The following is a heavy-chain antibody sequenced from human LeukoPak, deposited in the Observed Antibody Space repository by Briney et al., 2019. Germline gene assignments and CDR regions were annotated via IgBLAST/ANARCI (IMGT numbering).Heavy chain of an antibody. J-gene: IGHJ4*02. CDR3: AKDIDYFGSGSFLDY. CDR2: IKQDGSEK. Sequence: GGSLRLSCAASGFTFSSYWMSWVRQAPGKGLEWVANIKQDGSEKYYVDSVKCLFTISRDNSKNTLYLQMNSLRAEDTAVYYCAKDIDYFGSGSFLDYWGQGTLVTVSS. D-gene: IGHD3-10*01. V-gene: IGHV3-7*01. CDR1: GFTFSSYW.